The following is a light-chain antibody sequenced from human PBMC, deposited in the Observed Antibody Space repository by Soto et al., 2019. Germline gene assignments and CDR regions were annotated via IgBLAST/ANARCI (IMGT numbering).Light chain of an antibody. Sequence: DIVLLQSPGTLSLSPGERATLSCRASQSVSSNHLAWYQQKPGQAPRLLIYGGSSRATGIPVRFSGSGSETDFTLAITRLEPEDFAVYYCQQYSSSRTFGQGTKVDI. CDR2: GGS. CDR1: QSVSSNH. V-gene: IGKV3-20*01. CDR3: QQYSSSRT. J-gene: IGKJ1*01.